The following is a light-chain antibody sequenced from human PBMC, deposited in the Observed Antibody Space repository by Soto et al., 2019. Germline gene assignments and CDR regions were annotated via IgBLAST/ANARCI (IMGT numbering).Light chain of an antibody. CDR1: QSISSS. V-gene: IGKV1-39*01. J-gene: IGKJ1*01. CDR3: QQSYRTPPT. Sequence: DIQMTQSPSSLSASVGDRVTITCRASQSISSSLNWYQQKPGKAPKLLIYAASSLQSALPSRFSGSGSGTDFTLTISSLQPEDFATYYCQQSYRTPPTFGQGTKVEIK. CDR2: AAS.